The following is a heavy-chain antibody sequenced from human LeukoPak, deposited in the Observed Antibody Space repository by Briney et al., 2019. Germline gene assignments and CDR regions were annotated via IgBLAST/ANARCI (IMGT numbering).Heavy chain of an antibody. D-gene: IGHD6-19*01. J-gene: IGHJ5*02. CDR3: AKSAGYSSGLRAWFDP. Sequence: GGSLRLSCAASGFTFITYAMSWVRQAPGKGLEWVSGISGSGTGGRTYYADSVKGRFTISRDNSKNTLYLQMNSLRAEDTAVYYCAKSAGYSSGLRAWFDPWGQGTLVTVSS. CDR2: ISGSGTGGRT. V-gene: IGHV3-23*01. CDR1: GFTFITYA.